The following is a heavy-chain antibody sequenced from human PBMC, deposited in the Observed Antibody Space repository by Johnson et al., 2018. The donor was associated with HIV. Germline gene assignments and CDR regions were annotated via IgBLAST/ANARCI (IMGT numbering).Heavy chain of an antibody. CDR2: ITSSGNTV. V-gene: IGHV3-11*04. CDR1: GFTFSDYY. J-gene: IGHJ3*02. CDR3: ARSPEGDAFDI. Sequence: QVQLVESGGGLVNPGGSLRLSCAASGFTFSDYYMSWIRQAPGKGLECVSYITSSGNTVYYADSVKGRFTISRDNSKNTLYLQMNSLRAEDTAVYYCARSPEGDAFDIWGQGTMVTVSS.